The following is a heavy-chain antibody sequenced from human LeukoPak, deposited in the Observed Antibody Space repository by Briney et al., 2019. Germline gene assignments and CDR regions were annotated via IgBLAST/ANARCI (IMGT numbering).Heavy chain of an antibody. J-gene: IGHJ4*02. Sequence: GESLKISCKGSGYNFTSYWIGWVRQMPGKGLEWMGIINPGDSNTRYSPSFQGQVTISADKSISTAYLQWSSLKASDTAMYYCARQRSYGSGSYCDYWGQGTLVSVSS. CDR3: ARQRSYGSGSYCDY. V-gene: IGHV5-51*01. D-gene: IGHD3-10*01. CDR2: INPGDSNT. CDR1: GYNFTSYW.